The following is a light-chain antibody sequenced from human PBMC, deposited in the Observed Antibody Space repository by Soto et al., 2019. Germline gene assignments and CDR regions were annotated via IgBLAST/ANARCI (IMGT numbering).Light chain of an antibody. CDR3: QSYDSSLSGSV. V-gene: IGLV1-40*01. CDR2: GNS. Sequence: QSVLTQPPSVSGSPGQRVTISCTGSSSNIGAGYDVHWYQQLPGTAPKLLIYGNSNRPSGVPDRFSGSKSGTSASLANTGLEAEDEADYYCQSYDSSLSGSVFGGGTKLTLL. CDR1: SSNIGAGYD. J-gene: IGLJ2*01.